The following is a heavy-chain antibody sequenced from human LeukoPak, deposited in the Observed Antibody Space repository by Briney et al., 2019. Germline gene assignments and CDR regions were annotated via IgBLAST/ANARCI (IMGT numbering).Heavy chain of an antibody. CDR1: GGSISSGSYY. D-gene: IGHD3-22*01. CDR3: ARRIVVLDAFDI. CDR2: IRTSGST. J-gene: IGHJ3*02. Sequence: KSSQALSLTCTVSGGSISSGSYYWSWIRQPAGKGLEWIGRIRTSGSTNYNPSLKSRVTISVDTSKNQFSLKLSSVTAADTAVYYCARRIVVLDAFDIWGQGTMVTVSS. V-gene: IGHV4-61*02.